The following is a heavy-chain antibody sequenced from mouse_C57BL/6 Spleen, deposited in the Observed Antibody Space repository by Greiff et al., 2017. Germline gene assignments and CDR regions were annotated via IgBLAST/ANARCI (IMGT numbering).Heavy chain of an antibody. CDR3: ARSGFTTVVAPYAMDY. D-gene: IGHD1-1*01. V-gene: IGHV14-3*01. Sequence: VQLQQSVAELVRPGASVKLSCTASGFNFKNTYMHWVKQRPEQGLEWIGRIDPANGNTKYAPKFQGKATITADTSSNTAYLQLSSLTSEDTAIYYCARSGFTTVVAPYAMDYWGQGTSVTVSS. CDR1: GFNFKNTY. J-gene: IGHJ4*01. CDR2: IDPANGNT.